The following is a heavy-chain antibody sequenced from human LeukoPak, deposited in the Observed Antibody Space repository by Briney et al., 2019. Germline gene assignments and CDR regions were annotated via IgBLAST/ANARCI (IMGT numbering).Heavy chain of an antibody. CDR2: ISGSGGNT. V-gene: IGHV3-23*01. J-gene: IGHJ4*02. CDR3: AKGRTLRSFFDS. Sequence: GGSLRLSCVASGFTFRGYSMNWVRQAPGKGLEWVSIISGSGGNTYYADSVKGRFTISRDNSKNTLYLQMNSLRAVDTAVYYCAKGRTLRSFFDSWGQGTLVTVSS. CDR1: GFTFRGYS.